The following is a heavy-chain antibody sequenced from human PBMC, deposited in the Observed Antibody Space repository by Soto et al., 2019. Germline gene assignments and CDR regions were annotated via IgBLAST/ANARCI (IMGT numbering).Heavy chain of an antibody. Sequence: GGSLRLSCAASGFTFSSYGMHWVRQAPGKGLEWVAVIWYDGSNKYYADSVKGRFTISRDNSKNTLYLQMNSLRAEDTAVYYCARDLFGYFITASCPTGEVWGQGTTVTVSS. V-gene: IGHV3-33*01. CDR2: IWYDGSNK. D-gene: IGHD2-2*01. CDR3: ARDLFGYFITASCPTGEV. J-gene: IGHJ6*01. CDR1: GFTFSSYG.